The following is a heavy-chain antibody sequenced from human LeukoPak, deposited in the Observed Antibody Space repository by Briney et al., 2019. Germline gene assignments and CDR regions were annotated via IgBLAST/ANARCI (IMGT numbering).Heavy chain of an antibody. J-gene: IGHJ5*02. CDR3: ARDVGGGLGYNWFDP. D-gene: IGHD3-16*01. V-gene: IGHV1-2*02. Sequence: GASVKVSCKASGYTFTGYYMHWVRQAPGQGLEWMGWINPNSGGTNYAQKFQGRVTMTRDTSISTAYMELSRLRSDDTAVYYCARDVGGGLGYNWFDPWGQGTLVTVSS. CDR2: INPNSGGT. CDR1: GYTFTGYY.